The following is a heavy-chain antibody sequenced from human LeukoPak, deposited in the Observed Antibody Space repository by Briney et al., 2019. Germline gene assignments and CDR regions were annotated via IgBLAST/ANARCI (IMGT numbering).Heavy chain of an antibody. Sequence: ASVKVSCKASGYSFSKYGISWVRQAPGQGLEWMGWISAYTGNTNYAQNVQGRVTMTTDTSTSTAYLELRSLRSDDTAVYYCARDCGNCGGAPDDTFDIWGQGTMVTVPS. CDR3: ARDCGNCGGAPDDTFDI. CDR1: GYSFSKYG. J-gene: IGHJ3*02. V-gene: IGHV1-18*01. CDR2: ISAYTGNT. D-gene: IGHD2-21*01.